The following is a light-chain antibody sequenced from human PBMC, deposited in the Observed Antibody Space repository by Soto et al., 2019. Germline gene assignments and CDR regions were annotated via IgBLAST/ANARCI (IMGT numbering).Light chain of an antibody. Sequence: QSVLTQPASVSASPGQSITISCTGTSSDVGGYNYVSWYQQHPGKAPKLMIYDVRNRPSGVSDRFSGSKSGNPASLTMSGLQAEDEADYYCRSYTSSSTHGFGTGTKVTVL. CDR3: RSYTSSSTHG. CDR1: SSDVGGYNY. J-gene: IGLJ1*01. CDR2: DVR. V-gene: IGLV2-14*01.